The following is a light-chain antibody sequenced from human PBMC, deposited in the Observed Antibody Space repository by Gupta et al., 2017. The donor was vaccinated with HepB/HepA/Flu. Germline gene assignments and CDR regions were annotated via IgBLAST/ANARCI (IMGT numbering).Light chain of an antibody. CDR1: QSVNST. V-gene: IGKV3-15*01. CDR3: QQYNNWPFT. Sequence: EIVMTQSPATLSVSPGERATLSCRASQSVNSTLAWYQQKPGQAPRLLIYGASTRATTIPVRFSGSGSGAEFTLTISSLQSEDFAVYYCQQYNNWPFTFGQGTRLEIK. CDR2: GAS. J-gene: IGKJ5*01.